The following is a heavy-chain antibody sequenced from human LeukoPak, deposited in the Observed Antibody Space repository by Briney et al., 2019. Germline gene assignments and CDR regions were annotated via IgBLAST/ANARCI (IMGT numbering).Heavy chain of an antibody. CDR3: TTTSIAVAGPFDY. Sequence: PGGSLRLSCAASGFTFSNAWMSWVRQAPGKGLEWVGRIKSKTDGGPTHHAAPVKRRFTISREESKNTLYLQMNSPKTENTAVNYCTTTSIAVAGPFDYWGQGTLVTVSS. D-gene: IGHD6-19*01. J-gene: IGHJ4*02. CDR2: IKSKTDGGPT. V-gene: IGHV3-15*01. CDR1: GFTFSNAW.